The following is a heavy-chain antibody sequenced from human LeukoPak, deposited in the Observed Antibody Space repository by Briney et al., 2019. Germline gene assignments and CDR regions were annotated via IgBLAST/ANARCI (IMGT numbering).Heavy chain of an antibody. J-gene: IGHJ4*02. CDR3: ARERGQWLVSDY. Sequence: GASVKVSCKASGGTFSSYAISWVRQAPGQELEWMGRIIPILGIANYAQKFQGRVTITADKSTSTAYMELSSLRSEDTAVYYCARERGQWLVSDYWGQGTLVTVSP. V-gene: IGHV1-69*04. CDR2: IIPILGIA. D-gene: IGHD6-19*01. CDR1: GGTFSSYA.